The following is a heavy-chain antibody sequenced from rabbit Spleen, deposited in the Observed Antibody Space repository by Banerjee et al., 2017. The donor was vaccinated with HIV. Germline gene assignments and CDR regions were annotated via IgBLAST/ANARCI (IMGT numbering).Heavy chain of an antibody. CDR3: VREVAARFNL. D-gene: IGHD4-1*01. J-gene: IGHJ4*01. Sequence: QEQLVENGGDVVQPGASLTLTCTASGFDFSAYTFMCWVRQAPGKGLEWIGYIDPIFHVTTYASWVNGRFSISRENTQNTVSLQMNSLTAADTATYFCVREVAARFNLWGPGTLVTVS. V-gene: IGHV1S43*01. CDR2: IDPIFHVT. CDR1: GFDFSAYTF.